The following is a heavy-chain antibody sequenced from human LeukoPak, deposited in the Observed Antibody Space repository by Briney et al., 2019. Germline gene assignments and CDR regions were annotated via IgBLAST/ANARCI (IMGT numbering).Heavy chain of an antibody. D-gene: IGHD3-3*01. CDR1: GFTFSNYA. V-gene: IGHV3-23*01. CDR3: ARDRGGSGYYYFDY. CDR2: ISAGGGST. Sequence: PGGSLRLSCAASGFTFSNYAMHWVRQAPGKGLEWVSGISAGGGSTAHADSVKGRFTISRDNSKNTLYLQMNSLRAEDTAVYYSARDRGGSGYYYFDYRGQGTLVTVSS. J-gene: IGHJ4*02.